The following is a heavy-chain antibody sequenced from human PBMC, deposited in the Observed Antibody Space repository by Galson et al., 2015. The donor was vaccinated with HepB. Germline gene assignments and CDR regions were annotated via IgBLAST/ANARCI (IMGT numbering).Heavy chain of an antibody. D-gene: IGHD6-19*01. CDR3: ATTAGGWN. J-gene: IGHJ4*02. CDR1: GFTFSDAW. CDR2: IRSKAGGETI. V-gene: IGHV3-15*01. Sequence: SLRLSCAVSGFTFSDAWMSWVRQAPGRGLEWVGRIRSKAGGETIEYAAPVKGRFTFSRDDSKNTLYLQMNSLQIEDTAVYYCATTAGGWNWGQGTLVTVSS.